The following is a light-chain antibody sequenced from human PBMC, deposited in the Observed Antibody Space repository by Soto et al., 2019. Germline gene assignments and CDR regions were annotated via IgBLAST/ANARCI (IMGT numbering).Light chain of an antibody. CDR2: DVS. J-gene: IGKJ2*01. V-gene: IGKV1D-12*01. CDR3: QQANSFPYT. CDR1: QDISSW. Sequence: DIQMTQSPSSVSASVGARVTINCRASQDISSWLAWYQQKPGKAPKLLIYDVSSLQSGVPPRFSGSGSGTDVTLTISSLQTEDFATYYFQQANSFPYTIGLGIKLEI.